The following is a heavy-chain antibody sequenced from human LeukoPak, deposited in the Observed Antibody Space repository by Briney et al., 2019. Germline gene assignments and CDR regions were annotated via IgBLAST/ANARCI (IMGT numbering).Heavy chain of an antibody. Sequence: ASVKVSCKVSGYTLTELSMHWVRQAPGKGLEWMGGFDPEDGETIYAQKFQGRVTMTEDTSTDTAYMELSSLRSEDTAVYYCATRYCSSTSCPGIVNWFDPWDQGTLVTVSS. CDR2: FDPEDGET. CDR1: GYTLTELS. V-gene: IGHV1-24*01. D-gene: IGHD2-2*01. CDR3: ATRYCSSTSCPGIVNWFDP. J-gene: IGHJ5*02.